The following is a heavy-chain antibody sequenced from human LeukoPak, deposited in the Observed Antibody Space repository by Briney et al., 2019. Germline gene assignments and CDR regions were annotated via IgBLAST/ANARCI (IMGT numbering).Heavy chain of an antibody. D-gene: IGHD3-22*01. J-gene: IGHJ6*02. Sequence: GGSLRLSCAASGFTFSSYGMHWVRQAPGKGLEWVAVIWYDGSNKYYADSVKGRFTISRDNSKNTLYLQMNSLRAEDTAVYYCARDIYDSSGYLTYYYYGMDVWGQGTTVTVSS. CDR2: IWYDGSNK. CDR3: ARDIYDSSGYLTYYYYGMDV. V-gene: IGHV3-33*01. CDR1: GFTFSSYG.